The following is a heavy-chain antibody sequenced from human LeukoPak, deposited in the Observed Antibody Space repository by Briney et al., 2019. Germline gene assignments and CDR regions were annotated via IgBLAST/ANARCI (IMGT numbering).Heavy chain of an antibody. CDR1: GGSISSYY. V-gene: IGHV4-4*07. J-gene: IGHJ4*02. D-gene: IGHD1-26*01. Sequence: SETLSLTCTVSGGSISSYYWSWIRQPAGKGLEWIGRIYTSGSTNYNPSLKSRVTMSVDTSKNQFSLKLSSVTAADTAVYYCARDIVGATRTYFDYWGQETLVTVSS. CDR2: IYTSGST. CDR3: ARDIVGATRTYFDY.